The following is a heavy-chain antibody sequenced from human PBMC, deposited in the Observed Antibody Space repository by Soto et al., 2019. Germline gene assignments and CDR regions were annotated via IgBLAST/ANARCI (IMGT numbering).Heavy chain of an antibody. CDR2: IYPGDSDT. CDR3: ARQRGGDYGLPPPEYNWFDP. J-gene: IGHJ5*02. D-gene: IGHD4-17*01. Sequence: PGESLKSSCKGSGYSFTSYWIGWVRQMPGKGLEWMGIIYPGDSDTRYSPSFQGQVTISADKSISTAYLQWSSLKASDTAMYYCARQRGGDYGLPPPEYNWFDPWGQGTLVTVSS. V-gene: IGHV5-51*01. CDR1: GYSFTSYW.